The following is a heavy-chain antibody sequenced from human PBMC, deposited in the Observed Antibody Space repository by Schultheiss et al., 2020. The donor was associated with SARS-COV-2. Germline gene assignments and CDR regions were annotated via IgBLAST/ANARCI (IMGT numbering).Heavy chain of an antibody. CDR3: TTGEEGVATLIDY. D-gene: IGHD5-12*01. J-gene: IGHJ4*02. Sequence: GGSLRLSCAASGFTFSSYWMSWVRQAPGKGLEWVANIKQDGSEKYYVDSVKGRFTISRDNAKNSLYLQMNSLRAEDTAVYYCTTGEEGVATLIDYWGQGTLVTVSS. CDR1: GFTFSSYW. CDR2: IKQDGSEK. V-gene: IGHV3-7*05.